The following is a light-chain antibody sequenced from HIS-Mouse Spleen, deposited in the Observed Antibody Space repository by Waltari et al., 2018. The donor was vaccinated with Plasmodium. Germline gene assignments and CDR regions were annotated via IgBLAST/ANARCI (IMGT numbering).Light chain of an antibody. CDR3: GTWDSSLSAGVV. CDR1: SSNIGNNY. V-gene: IGLV1-51*01. J-gene: IGLJ2*01. CDR2: DNN. Sequence: QSVLTQPPSVSAAPGQKVTISCSGRSSNIGNNYVSWYQQLPGTAPKLPIYDNNKRPSGIPDRFSGSKSGTSATLGITGLQTGDEADYYCGTWDSSLSAGVVFGGGTKLTVL.